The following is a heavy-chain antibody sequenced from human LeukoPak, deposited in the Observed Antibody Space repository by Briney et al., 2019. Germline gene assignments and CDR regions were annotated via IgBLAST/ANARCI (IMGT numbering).Heavy chain of an antibody. J-gene: IGHJ6*03. D-gene: IGHD5-24*01. V-gene: IGHV1-69*04. CDR3: ARAATAPYYYYYMDV. CDR1: GGTFSSYA. Sequence: GATVKVSCKASGGTFSSYAISWVRQAPGQGHEWMGRIIPILGIANYAQKLQGRVTMTTDTSTSTAYMELRSLRSDDTAVYYCARAATAPYYYYYMDVWGKGTTVTVSS. CDR2: IIPILGIA.